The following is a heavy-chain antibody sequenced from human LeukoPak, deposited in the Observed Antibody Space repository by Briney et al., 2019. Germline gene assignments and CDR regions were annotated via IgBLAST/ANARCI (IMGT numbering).Heavy chain of an antibody. CDR1: GFTFSSYG. Sequence: GGSLRLSCAASGFTFSSYGMHWVRQAPGKGLEWVSYISSSSSTIYYADSVKGRFTISRDNAKNSLYLQMNSLRDEDTAVYYCARVSSGWYGVFDYWGQGTLVTVSS. CDR2: ISSSSSTI. CDR3: ARVSSGWYGVFDY. D-gene: IGHD6-19*01. J-gene: IGHJ4*02. V-gene: IGHV3-48*02.